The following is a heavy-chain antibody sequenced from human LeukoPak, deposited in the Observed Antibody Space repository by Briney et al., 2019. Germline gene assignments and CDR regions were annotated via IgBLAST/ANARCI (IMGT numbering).Heavy chain of an antibody. D-gene: IGHD3-9*01. Sequence: SETLSLTCTVSGGSISSYYWSWIRQPPGKGLEWIGYISYSGSTNYNPSLKSRVTISIDTSKKQFSLKLRSVTAADTAIYYCARQGYDILTGYIDAFDIWGQGTMVTVSS. V-gene: IGHV4-59*08. CDR1: GGSISSYY. CDR2: ISYSGST. CDR3: ARQGYDILTGYIDAFDI. J-gene: IGHJ3*02.